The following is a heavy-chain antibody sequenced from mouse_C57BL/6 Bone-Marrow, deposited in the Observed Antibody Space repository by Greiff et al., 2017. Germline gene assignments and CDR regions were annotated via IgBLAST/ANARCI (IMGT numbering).Heavy chain of an antibody. CDR3: VRPFYDYDAFSWFAY. CDR2: IRSKSNNYAT. Sequence: EVKLVESGGGLVQPKGSLKLSCAASGFSFNTYAMNWVRQAPGKGLEWVARIRSKSNNYATYYADSVKDRFTISRDDSESMLYLQMNNLKTEDTAMYYCVRPFYDYDAFSWFAYWGQGTLVTVSA. D-gene: IGHD2-4*01. J-gene: IGHJ3*01. CDR1: GFSFNTYA. V-gene: IGHV10-1*01.